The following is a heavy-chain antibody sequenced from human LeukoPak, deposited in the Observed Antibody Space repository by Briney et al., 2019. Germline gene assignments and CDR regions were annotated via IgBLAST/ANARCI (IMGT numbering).Heavy chain of an antibody. CDR2: IYSDGST. Sequence: GGSLRLSCAASGFTVSSNYMSWVRQAPGKGLEWVSVIYSDGSTYYADSVKGRFTISRDNSKNTLYLQMNSLRAEDTAVYYCARANGDFWSGYSYFDYWGQGTLVTVSS. D-gene: IGHD3-3*01. CDR3: ARANGDFWSGYSYFDY. CDR1: GFTVSSNY. J-gene: IGHJ4*02. V-gene: IGHV3-53*01.